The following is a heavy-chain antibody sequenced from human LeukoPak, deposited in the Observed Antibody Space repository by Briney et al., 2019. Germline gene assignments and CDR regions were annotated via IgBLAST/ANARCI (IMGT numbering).Heavy chain of an antibody. D-gene: IGHD1-7*01. CDR1: GYTFTGYY. J-gene: IGHJ4*02. V-gene: IGHV1-2*02. Sequence: PQASVRVSCKASGYTFTGYYMHWVRHAPGQGLEWMGWINSNSGGTNYAQKFQGRVTMTRHTSISTAYMELSRLRSDDTAVYYCARPSTSNWNYDEWYFDYWGQGTLVTVSS. CDR2: INSNSGGT. CDR3: ARPSTSNWNYDEWYFDY.